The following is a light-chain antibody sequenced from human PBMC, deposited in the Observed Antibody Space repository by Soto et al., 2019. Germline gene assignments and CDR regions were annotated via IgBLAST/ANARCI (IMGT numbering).Light chain of an antibody. CDR2: EVT. Sequence: QSALTQPASVSGSPGQSITISCTGTSSDVGGYNHVSWYQQHPGKAPKLLIYEVTNRPSGVSNRFSGSKSGNTASLTISGLQAEDEADYYCSSYTGSRPHVFGTGTKITVL. CDR3: SSYTGSRPHV. V-gene: IGLV2-14*01. CDR1: SSDVGGYNH. J-gene: IGLJ1*01.